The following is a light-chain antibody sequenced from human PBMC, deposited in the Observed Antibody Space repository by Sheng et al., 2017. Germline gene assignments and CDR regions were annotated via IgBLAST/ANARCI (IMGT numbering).Light chain of an antibody. CDR2: AAS. J-gene: IGKJ4*01. CDR1: QDISSY. CDR3: QQPNSFLENF. V-gene: IGKV1-9*01. Sequence: IQLTQSPSSLSASVGDRVTITCRASQDISSYLAWYHQKPGKAPKLLIYAASTLQSGVPSRFSGSGSGTDFTLTFSSLQPEDFATFYCQQPNSFLENFFGGGTKVEIK.